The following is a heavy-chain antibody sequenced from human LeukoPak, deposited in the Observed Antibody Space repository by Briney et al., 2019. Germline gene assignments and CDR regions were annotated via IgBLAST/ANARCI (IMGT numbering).Heavy chain of an antibody. J-gene: IGHJ4*02. D-gene: IGHD5-12*01. CDR3: ARGAIVTNTVVH. V-gene: IGHV1-2*02. CDR2: INPNSGST. Sequence: ASVKVSCKASGYTFTGYYMHWLRQAPGQELEWMGWINPNSGSTNYAQKFQGRVTMIRDTSISTAYMELSRMTSDDTAVYYCARGAIVTNTVVHWGQGTLVTVSS. CDR1: GYTFTGYY.